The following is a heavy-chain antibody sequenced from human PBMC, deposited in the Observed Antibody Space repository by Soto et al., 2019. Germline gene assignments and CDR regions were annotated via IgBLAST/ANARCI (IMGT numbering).Heavy chain of an antibody. Sequence: SETLSLTCTVSGGSISSYYWSWIRQPPGKGLEWIGYIYYSGSTNYNPSLKSRVTISVDTSKNQFSLKLSSVTAADTAVYYCARGDIVVVPAAIIANWFDPWGQGTLVTVSS. J-gene: IGHJ5*02. V-gene: IGHV4-59*01. CDR2: IYYSGST. CDR3: ARGDIVVVPAAIIANWFDP. D-gene: IGHD2-2*01. CDR1: GGSISSYY.